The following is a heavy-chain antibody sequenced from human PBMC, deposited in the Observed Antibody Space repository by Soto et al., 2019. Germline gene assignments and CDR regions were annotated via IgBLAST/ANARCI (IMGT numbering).Heavy chain of an antibody. CDR1: GFTFSSYG. Sequence: GGSLRLSCAASGFTFSSYGMHWVRQAPGKGLEWVAVISYDGSNKYYADSVKGRFTISRDNSKNTLYLQMNSLRAEDTTVYYCARARFDYWGQGTLVTVSS. CDR3: ARARFDY. CDR2: ISYDGSNK. J-gene: IGHJ4*02. V-gene: IGHV3-30*03.